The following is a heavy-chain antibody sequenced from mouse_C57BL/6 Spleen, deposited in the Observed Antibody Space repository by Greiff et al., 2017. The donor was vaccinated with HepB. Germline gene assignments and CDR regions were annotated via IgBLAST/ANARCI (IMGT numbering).Heavy chain of an antibody. CDR2: ISYSGST. J-gene: IGHJ1*03. V-gene: IGHV3-1*01. CDR1: GYSITSGYD. D-gene: IGHD1-1*01. CDR3: ARNVRSYDWYFDV. Sequence: EVHLVESGPGMVKPSQSLSLTCTVTGYSITSGYDWHWIRHFPGNKLEWMGYISYSGSTNYNPSLKSRISITHDTSKNHFFLKLNSVTTEDTATYYCARNVRSYDWYFDVWGTGTTVTVSS.